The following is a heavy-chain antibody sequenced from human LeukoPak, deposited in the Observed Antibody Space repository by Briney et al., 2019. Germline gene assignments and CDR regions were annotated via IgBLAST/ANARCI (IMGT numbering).Heavy chain of an antibody. CDR2: IYYSGST. J-gene: IGHJ3*02. CDR1: GGSISSYY. D-gene: IGHD6-13*01. Sequence: ASETLSLTCTVSGGSISSYYWSWIRRPPGKGLEWIGYIYYSGSTNYNPSLKSRVTISVDTSKNQFSLKLSSVTAADTAVYYCARGIAAAGTGAFDIWGQGTMVTASS. V-gene: IGHV4-59*01. CDR3: ARGIAAAGTGAFDI.